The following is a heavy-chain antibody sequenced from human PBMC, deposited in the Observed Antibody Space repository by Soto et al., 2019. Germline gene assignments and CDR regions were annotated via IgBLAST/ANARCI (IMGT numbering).Heavy chain of an antibody. V-gene: IGHV3-7*03. Sequence: EVQLVESGGGLVQPGGSLRLSCVASGFSFSSFWMIWVRQAPGKGLEWVAIIKQDGSEKHYVDSVKGRFTVSRDNAEKSLYLQMNSLRPDDTAVYYCVRGYSDYTDYFDYWGQGALVTVSS. D-gene: IGHD5-12*01. CDR2: IKQDGSEK. CDR3: VRGYSDYTDYFDY. CDR1: GFSFSSFW. J-gene: IGHJ4*02.